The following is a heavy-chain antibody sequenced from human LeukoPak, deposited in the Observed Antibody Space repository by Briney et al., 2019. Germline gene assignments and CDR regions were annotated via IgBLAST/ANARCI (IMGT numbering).Heavy chain of an antibody. J-gene: IGHJ4*02. CDR2: IYENGRT. Sequence: PSETLSLTCTISGGSIGNFFWSWIRQSPGEGLEWIGFIYENGRTSYNPSLKSRVTISVDMSKNQFSLRLTSMTAADTAVYYCARDWELGHWGRGILVTVTS. D-gene: IGHD1-26*01. V-gene: IGHV4-59*01. CDR3: ARDWELGH. CDR1: GGSIGNFF.